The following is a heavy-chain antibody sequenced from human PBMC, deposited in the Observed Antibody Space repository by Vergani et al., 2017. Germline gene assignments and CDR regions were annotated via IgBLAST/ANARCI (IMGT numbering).Heavy chain of an antibody. V-gene: IGHV3-48*03. CDR2: ISSSGSTI. CDR1: GFTFSSYE. D-gene: IGHD3-10*01. J-gene: IGHJ6*02. CDR3: AGDQWLPYGNYYYGMDV. Sequence: EVQLVESGGGLVQPGGSLRLSCAASGFTFSSYEMNWVRQAPGKGLEWVSYISSSGSTIYYADSVKGRFTISRDNAKNSLYLQMNSLRAEDTAVYYCAGDQWLPYGNYYYGMDVWGQGTTVTVSS.